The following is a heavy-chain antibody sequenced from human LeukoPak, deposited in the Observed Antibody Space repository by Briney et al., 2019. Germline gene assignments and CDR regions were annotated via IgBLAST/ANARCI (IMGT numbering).Heavy chain of an antibody. V-gene: IGHV3-30*03. D-gene: IGHD3-16*01. CDR3: ARGGVLKSVDY. Sequence: GGSLRLSCVASEFTFRSYDMHWVRQAPGKGLEWVAVISYDGSSKDYADSVKGRFTISRDNTKNTLFLQMNSLRAEDTAVYYCARGGVLKSVDYWGQGTLVAVSS. J-gene: IGHJ4*02. CDR2: ISYDGSSK. CDR1: EFTFRSYD.